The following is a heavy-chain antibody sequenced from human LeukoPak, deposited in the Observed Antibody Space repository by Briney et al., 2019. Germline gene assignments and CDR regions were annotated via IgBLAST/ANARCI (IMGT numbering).Heavy chain of an antibody. CDR3: ARLES. V-gene: IGHV5-51*01. CDR2: IYPGDSET. Sequence: GESLKISCKGSGYSFTTDYIGWVRQMPGKGLEWMGIIYPGDSETKYSPSFQGPVTFSVDKSITTAFLQWSSLKASDTAMYYCARLESWGQGTLVTVSS. CDR1: GYSFTTDY. J-gene: IGHJ4*02.